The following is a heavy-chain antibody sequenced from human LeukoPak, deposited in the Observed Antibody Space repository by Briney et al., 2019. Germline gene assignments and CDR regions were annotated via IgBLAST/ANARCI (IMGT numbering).Heavy chain of an antibody. CDR3: ARADYDSSGYYVYYYYYMDV. Sequence: GGSLRLSCAASGCTFSSYSMNWVRQAPGKGLEWVSSISSSSSYIYYADSVKGRFTISRDNAKNSLYLQMNSLRAEDTAVYYCARADYDSSGYYVYYYYYMDVWGKGTTVTVSS. V-gene: IGHV3-21*01. CDR1: GCTFSSYS. D-gene: IGHD3-22*01. J-gene: IGHJ6*03. CDR2: ISSSSSYI.